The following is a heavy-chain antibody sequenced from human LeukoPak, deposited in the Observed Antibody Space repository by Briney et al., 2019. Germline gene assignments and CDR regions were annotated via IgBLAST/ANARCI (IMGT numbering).Heavy chain of an antibody. CDR3: ARDRRLSPDASVGAKGGDY. D-gene: IGHD1-26*01. J-gene: IGHJ4*02. V-gene: IGHV1-18*01. CDR1: GYTFTSYG. Sequence: ASVKVSCKASGYTFTSYGISWMRQAPGQGLEWMGWISAYNGNTNYAQKLQGRVTMTTDTSTSTAYMELRSLRSDDTAVYYCARDRRLSPDASVGAKGGDYWGQGTLVTVSS. CDR2: ISAYNGNT.